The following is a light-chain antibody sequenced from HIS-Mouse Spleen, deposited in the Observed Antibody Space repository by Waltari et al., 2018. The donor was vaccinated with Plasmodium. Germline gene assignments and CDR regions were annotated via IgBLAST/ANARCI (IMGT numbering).Light chain of an antibody. J-gene: IGKJ3*01. CDR1: QSVSSN. CDR2: GAS. CDR3: QQYNNWSFT. V-gene: IGKV3-15*01. Sequence: EIVMTQSPATLSVSPGESATLSCRARQSVSSNLAWYQQKPGQAPRLLSYGASTRATGIPARFSGSGSGTEFTLTISSLQSEDFAVYYCQQYNNWSFTFGPGTKVDIK.